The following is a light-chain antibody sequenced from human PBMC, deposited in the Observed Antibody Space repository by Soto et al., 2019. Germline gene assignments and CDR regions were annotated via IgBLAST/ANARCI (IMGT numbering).Light chain of an antibody. Sequence: QSALTQPASVSDSPGQSITISCTGTSSDVGGSNFVSWYQQHPGKPPKLIIYDVANRPSGVSNRFSGSKSGNAASLIISRLPTEDEAYYYCVSYTSSTTYVFGTGTKVTVL. CDR2: DVA. J-gene: IGLJ1*01. V-gene: IGLV2-14*03. CDR3: VSYTSSTTYV. CDR1: SSDVGGSNF.